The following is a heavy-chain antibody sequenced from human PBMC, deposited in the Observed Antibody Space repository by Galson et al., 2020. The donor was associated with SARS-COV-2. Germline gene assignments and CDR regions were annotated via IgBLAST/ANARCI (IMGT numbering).Heavy chain of an antibody. V-gene: IGHV3-21*01. CDR3: ARDRVINYDFWSGTISPNWFDP. D-gene: IGHD3-3*01. CDR2: ISISSSYI. Sequence: GGSLSLSCAASGFTFSSYSMTWVRQPPGTGLEWVSSISISSSYIYYADSVKGRFTISRDNANNSLYLQMNSLRAEDTAVYYCARDRVINYDFWSGTISPNWFDPWGQGTLVTVSS. CDR1: GFTFSSYS. J-gene: IGHJ5*02.